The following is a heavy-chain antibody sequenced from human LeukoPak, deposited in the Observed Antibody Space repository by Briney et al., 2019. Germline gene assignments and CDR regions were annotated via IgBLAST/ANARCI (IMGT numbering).Heavy chain of an antibody. Sequence: GGSLRLSCAASGFTFSSYGMHWVRQAPGRGLEWVAVISYDGSNKYYADSVKGRFTISRDNSKNTLYLQMNSLRAEDTAVYYCAKVPQWGQGTLVTVSS. CDR1: GFTFSSYG. V-gene: IGHV3-30*18. CDR3: AKVPQ. CDR2: ISYDGSNK. J-gene: IGHJ4*02.